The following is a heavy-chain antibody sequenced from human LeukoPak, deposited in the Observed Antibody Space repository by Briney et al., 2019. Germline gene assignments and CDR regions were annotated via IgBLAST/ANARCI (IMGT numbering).Heavy chain of an antibody. CDR2: INPNSGGT. D-gene: IGHD1-26*01. V-gene: IGHV1-2*06. J-gene: IGHJ6*03. CDR3: ARDRGGWELTVRDYYYYMDV. CDR1: GHTFTRYY. Sequence: ASVKVSCKASGHTFTRYYMHWVRQAPGQGLEWMGRINPNSGGTNYAQKFQGRVTMTRDTSISTAYMELSRLRSDDTAVYYCARDRGGWELTVRDYYYYMDVWGKGTTVTVSS.